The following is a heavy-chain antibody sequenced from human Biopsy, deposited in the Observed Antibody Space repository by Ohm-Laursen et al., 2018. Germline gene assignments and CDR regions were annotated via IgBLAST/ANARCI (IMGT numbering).Heavy chain of an antibody. CDR1: GYAFTSYE. Sequence: PSVTPSCKPSGYAFTSYEINWVRQAPGDGLEWLGWIDTIIGGARYAQKFQGRVTMTRHTSISTTYMELRRLTSADTAVFYFARVFCTSTTCYGLLDNWGQGTVVTVSS. CDR3: ARVFCTSTTCYGLLDN. CDR2: IDTIIGGA. V-gene: IGHV1-2*02. D-gene: IGHD2/OR15-2a*01. J-gene: IGHJ4*02.